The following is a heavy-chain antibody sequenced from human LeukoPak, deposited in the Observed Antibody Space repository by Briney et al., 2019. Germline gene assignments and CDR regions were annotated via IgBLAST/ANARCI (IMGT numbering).Heavy chain of an antibody. CDR1: GFTFSDYG. D-gene: IGHD2-2*01. Sequence: GGSLRLSCTASGFTFSDYGMHWVRQAPGKGLEWVALISHDASNKYYADSVQGRFTVSRDNSRNTLYLQMNSLSAEDTAVYYCANIRGYCSYSSCYADSWGQGTLVTVSS. CDR3: ANIRGYCSYSSCYADS. CDR2: ISHDASNK. J-gene: IGHJ4*02. V-gene: IGHV3-30*18.